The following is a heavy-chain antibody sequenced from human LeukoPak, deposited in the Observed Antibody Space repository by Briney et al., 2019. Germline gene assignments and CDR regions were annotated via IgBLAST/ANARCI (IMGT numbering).Heavy chain of an antibody. CDR3: ARDTYDFWRWVSES. CDR1: GFTFSSYN. CDR2: ISSSSSTI. D-gene: IGHD3-3*01. V-gene: IGHV3-48*01. Sequence: GGSLRLSCAASGFTFSSYNMNWVRQAPGKGLEWVSYISSSSSTIYYADSVKGRFTISRDDAKNSLYLQMNSLRAEDTAVYYCARDTYDFWRWVSESWGQGTLVTVSS. J-gene: IGHJ4*02.